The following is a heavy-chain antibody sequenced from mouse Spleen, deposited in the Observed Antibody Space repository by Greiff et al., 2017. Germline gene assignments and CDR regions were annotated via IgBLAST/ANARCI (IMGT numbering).Heavy chain of an antibody. CDR2: IDPSDSYT. CDR1: GYTFTSYW. Sequence: QVQLQQSGAELVRPGTSVKLSCKASGYTFTSYWMHWVKQRPGQGLEWIGVIDPSDSYTNYNQKFKGKATLTVDTSSSTAYMQLSSLTSEDSAVYYCARKDRSTGFFAYWGQGTLVTVSA. D-gene: IGHD4-1*02. V-gene: IGHV1-59*01. CDR3: ARKDRSTGFFAY. J-gene: IGHJ3*01.